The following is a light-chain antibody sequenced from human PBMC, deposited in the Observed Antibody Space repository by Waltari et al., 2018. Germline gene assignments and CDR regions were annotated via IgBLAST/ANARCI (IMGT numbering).Light chain of an antibody. CDR3: SSYVGSTML. CDR2: DFT. CDR1: SSAVGGYNF. Sequence: QSALTQPPSASGSRGQSVTISCTGTSSAVGGYNFVSWDQPHPGKAPKLMIYDFTKRPSGVPDRFSGSKSGNTASLTVSGLQADDEADYYCSSYVGSTMLFGGGTKLTVL. V-gene: IGLV2-8*01. J-gene: IGLJ3*02.